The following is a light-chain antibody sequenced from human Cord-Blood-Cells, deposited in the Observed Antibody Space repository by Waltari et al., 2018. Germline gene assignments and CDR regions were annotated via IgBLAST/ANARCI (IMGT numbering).Light chain of an antibody. CDR2: AAS. CDR3: QQSYSTPLT. CDR1: QSISSY. V-gene: IGKV1-39*01. J-gene: IGKJ4*01. Sequence: DIQMTQSPSSLSPSVGDRVTITCPASQSISSYLNWYQKKPGKAPNLLIYAASSLQSGVPSRFSGSGSWTDFTLTISSLQPEDFATYYCQQSYSTPLTFGGGTKVEIK.